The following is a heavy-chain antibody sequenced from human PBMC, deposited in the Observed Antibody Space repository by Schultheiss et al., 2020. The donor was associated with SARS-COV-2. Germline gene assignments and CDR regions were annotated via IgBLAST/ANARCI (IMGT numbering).Heavy chain of an antibody. V-gene: IGHV1-18*01. CDR1: GYTLTELS. Sequence: ASVKVSCKVSGYTLTELSMHWVRQAPGKGLEWMGWISAYNGNTNYAQKLQGRVTMTTDTSTSTAYMELSRLRSEDTAVYYCARDRYDFWSGYVSYWYFDLWGRGTLVTVSS. CDR2: ISAYNGNT. CDR3: ARDRYDFWSGYVSYWYFDL. J-gene: IGHJ2*01. D-gene: IGHD3-3*01.